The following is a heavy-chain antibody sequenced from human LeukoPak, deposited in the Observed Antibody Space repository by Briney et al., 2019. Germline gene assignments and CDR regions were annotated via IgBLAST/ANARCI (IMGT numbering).Heavy chain of an antibody. CDR3: ARDLSSTPHWELDY. Sequence: ASVKVSCKTSGYTFNDYFIHWVRQAPGQGLEWMGRVNSNTAVAESEEKFQGRVTVTRDTSIRTVYMELFRLTSDDTAIYYCARDLSSTPHWELDYWGQGTLVTVPS. J-gene: IGHJ4*02. V-gene: IGHV1-2*06. CDR2: VNSNTAVA. D-gene: IGHD7-27*01. CDR1: GYTFNDYF.